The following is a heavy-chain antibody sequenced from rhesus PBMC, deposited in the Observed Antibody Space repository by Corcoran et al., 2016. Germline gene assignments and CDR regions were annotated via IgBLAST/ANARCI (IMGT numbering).Heavy chain of an antibody. CDR2: IKNKVDGGTQ. V-gene: IGHV3-16*02. Sequence: EVQLVESGGGLVQPGGSLRLSCAASGFTFSNYWMSWVRQAPGQGLDWVGRIKNKVDGGTQDYAESVKGSFTISRYDSKNTLYLQMNSLKTEDTAVYYCTRSEYYYSGSYYQFDYWGQGVLVTVSS. D-gene: IGHD3-16*01. CDR3: TRSEYYYSGSYYQFDY. J-gene: IGHJ4*01. CDR1: GFTFSNYW.